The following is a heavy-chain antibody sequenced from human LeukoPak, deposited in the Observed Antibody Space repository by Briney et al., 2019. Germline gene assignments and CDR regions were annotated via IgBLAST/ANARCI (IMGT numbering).Heavy chain of an antibody. D-gene: IGHD6-13*01. V-gene: IGHV3-7*01. Sequence: GGSLRLFCAASGFTFSDYWMNWVRQAPGKGLEWVANIKQDGSEIYSVDSVKGRFTISRDNARNSLYLQMTSMRGEDTAVYYCAREVHGSSWTPQNFDYWGQGTVVTVSS. CDR3: AREVHGSSWTPQNFDY. CDR1: GFTFSDYW. J-gene: IGHJ4*02. CDR2: IKQDGSEI.